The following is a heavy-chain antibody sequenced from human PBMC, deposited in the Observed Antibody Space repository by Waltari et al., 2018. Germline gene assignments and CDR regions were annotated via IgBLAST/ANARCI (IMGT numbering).Heavy chain of an antibody. V-gene: IGHV4-34*01. Sequence: QVQLQQWGAGLLKPSETLSLTCAVYGGSFSGYYLSWIRQPPGKGLEWIGEINHSGSTNYNPSLKSRVTISVDTSKNQFSLKLSSVTAADTAVYYCARGPSTYYYGSGIVYWGQGTLVTVSS. CDR2: INHSGST. J-gene: IGHJ4*02. CDR1: GGSFSGYY. D-gene: IGHD3-10*01. CDR3: ARGPSTYYYGSGIVY.